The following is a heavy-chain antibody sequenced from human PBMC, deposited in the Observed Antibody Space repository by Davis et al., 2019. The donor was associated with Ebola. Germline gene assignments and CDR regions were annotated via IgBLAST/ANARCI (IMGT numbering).Heavy chain of an antibody. V-gene: IGHV1-69*13. CDR3: ASRDLKATVNHNYYYYYMDV. D-gene: IGHD4-17*01. Sequence: SVKVSCKASGGTFSSYAISWVRQAPGQGLEWMGGIIPIFGTANYAQKFQGRVTITADESTSTAYMELSSLRSEDTAVYYCASRDLKATVNHNYYYYYMDVWGKGTTVTVSS. CDR1: GGTFSSYA. CDR2: IIPIFGTA. J-gene: IGHJ6*03.